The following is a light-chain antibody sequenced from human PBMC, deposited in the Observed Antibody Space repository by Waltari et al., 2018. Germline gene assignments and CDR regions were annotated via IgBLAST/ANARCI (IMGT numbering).Light chain of an antibody. CDR1: QSVSSN. J-gene: IGKJ1*01. CDR3: EQYNNWPPWT. Sequence: EIVMTQSPANLSVSLGERATLSCRASQSVSSNLAWYQQKPGQAPRLLIYGASTRATGIPARFSGSGSGTEFTLTISSLQSEDFAVYYCEQYNNWPPWTFGQGTKVEIK. V-gene: IGKV3D-15*01. CDR2: GAS.